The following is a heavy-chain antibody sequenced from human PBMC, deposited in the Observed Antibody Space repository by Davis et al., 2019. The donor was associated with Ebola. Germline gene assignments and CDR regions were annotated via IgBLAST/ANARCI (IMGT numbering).Heavy chain of an antibody. D-gene: IGHD2-15*01. J-gene: IGHJ6*03. CDR2: IYTSGST. V-gene: IGHV4-4*07. CDR3: ARDQRIGRTSFYYMDV. Sequence: PGGSLRLSCTVSGGSISSYYWSWIRQPAGKGLEWIGRIYTSGSTNYNPSLKSRVTMSVDTSKNQFSLKLSSVTAADTAVYYCARDQRIGRTSFYYMDVWGKGTTVTVSS. CDR1: GGSISSYY.